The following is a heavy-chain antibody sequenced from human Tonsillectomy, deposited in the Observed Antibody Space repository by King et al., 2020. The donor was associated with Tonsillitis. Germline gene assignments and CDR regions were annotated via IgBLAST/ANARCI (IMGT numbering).Heavy chain of an antibody. V-gene: IGHV5-51*01. CDR1: GYSFTSYW. D-gene: IGHD2-8*01. Sequence: QLVQSGAEVKKPGESLKISCKGSGYSFTSYWIGWVRQMPGKGLEWMGIIYPGDSDTRYSPSFQGKVTISPDMTISTTYLPWSSLMASDTAMYYCARRLAQGVIMVYATEYYFDYWGQGTLVTVSS. CDR3: ARRLAQGVIMVYATEYYFDY. CDR2: IYPGDSDT. J-gene: IGHJ4*02.